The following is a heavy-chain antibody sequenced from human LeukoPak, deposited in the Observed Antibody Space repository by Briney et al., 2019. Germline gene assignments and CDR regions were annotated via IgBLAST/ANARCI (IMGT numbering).Heavy chain of an antibody. V-gene: IGHV5-51*01. Sequence: GESLKISCTGSGYRFTNYWIAWVRQMPGKGLEWMGIIYPGDSDTRYSPSFQGQVTISADKSISTAYLQWSSLKASDTAMYYCARQSIGFGDYADYWGQGTLVTVSS. CDR3: ARQSIGFGDYADY. CDR1: GYRFTNYW. D-gene: IGHD3-10*01. CDR2: IYPGDSDT. J-gene: IGHJ4*02.